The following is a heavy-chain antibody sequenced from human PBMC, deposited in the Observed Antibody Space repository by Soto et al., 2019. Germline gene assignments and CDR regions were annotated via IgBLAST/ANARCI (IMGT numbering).Heavy chain of an antibody. V-gene: IGHV3-30-3*01. D-gene: IGHD3-16*01. CDR3: ARERDLGYYYGMDV. Sequence: QVQLVGSGGGVVQPGRSLRLSCAASGFTFSSYAMHWVRQAPGKGLEWVAVISYDGSNKYYADSVKGRFTISRDNSKNTLYLQMNSLRAEDTAVYYCARERDLGYYYGMDVWGQGTTVTVSS. J-gene: IGHJ6*02. CDR1: GFTFSSYA. CDR2: ISYDGSNK.